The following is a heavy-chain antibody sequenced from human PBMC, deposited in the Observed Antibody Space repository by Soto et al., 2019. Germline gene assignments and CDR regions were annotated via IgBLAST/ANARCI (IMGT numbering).Heavy chain of an antibody. CDR1: GFSFNTYA. CDR3: AKTMVDGSGGSCYGAYSMDV. J-gene: IGHJ6*02. Sequence: EVQLLESGGGLVQPGGSLSLSCAASGFSFNTYAMSWVRQARGKGPEWVSTVSASGGSTYSADSVKGRFTISTDNSKNTEQLPRSSRRAEDTAVYYCAKTMVDGSGGSCYGAYSMDVWGQGITVTVSS. D-gene: IGHD2-15*01. CDR2: VSASGGST. V-gene: IGHV3-23*01.